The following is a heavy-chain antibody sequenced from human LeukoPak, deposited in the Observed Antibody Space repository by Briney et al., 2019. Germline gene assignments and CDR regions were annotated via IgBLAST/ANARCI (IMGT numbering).Heavy chain of an antibody. D-gene: IGHD4-11*01. CDR1: GYSFTSYW. CDR3: ARQTTVAYGMDV. CDR2: IDPSDSYT. Sequence: GESLKISCKGSGYSFTSYWISWVRQMPGKGLEWMGRIDPSDSYTNYSPSFQGHVTISADKSISTAYLQWSSLRASDTAMYYCARQTTVAYGMDVWGQGSTLTVSS. J-gene: IGHJ6*02. V-gene: IGHV5-10-1*01.